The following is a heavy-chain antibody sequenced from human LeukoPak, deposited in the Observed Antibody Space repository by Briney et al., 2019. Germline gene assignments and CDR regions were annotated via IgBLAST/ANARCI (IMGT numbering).Heavy chain of an antibody. J-gene: IGHJ5*02. D-gene: IGHD3-3*01. V-gene: IGHV4-39*01. CDR1: GGSISSSSYY. Sequence: SETLSLTCTVSGGSISSSSYYWGWIRQPPAKGLEWIGSIYYSGSTYYNPSLRSRITISVDMSKNQFSLKLSSVTAADTALYYCARHSGLRSPFDPWGQGTLVTVTS. CDR3: ARHSGLRSPFDP. CDR2: IYYSGST.